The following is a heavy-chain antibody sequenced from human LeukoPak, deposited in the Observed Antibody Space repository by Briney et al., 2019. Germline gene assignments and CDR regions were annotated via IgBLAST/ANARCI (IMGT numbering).Heavy chain of an antibody. CDR1: GGSISSYY. J-gene: IGHJ4*02. CDR2: IYYSGST. Sequence: PSETLSLTCTVSGGSISSYYWSWIRQPPGKGLEWIGYIYYSGSTNYNPSLKSRVTISVDTSKNQFSLKLSSVTAADTAVYYCARGVVVPAATVRFFDYWGQGTLVTVSS. V-gene: IGHV4-59*01. D-gene: IGHD2-2*01. CDR3: ARGVVVPAATVRFFDY.